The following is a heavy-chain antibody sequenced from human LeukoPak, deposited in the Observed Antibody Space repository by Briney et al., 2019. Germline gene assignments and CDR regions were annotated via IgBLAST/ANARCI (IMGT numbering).Heavy chain of an antibody. Sequence: GGSLRLSCAASGFTFSSYWMSWVRQAPGEGLEWVAKINQDGTEKAYVDSVRGRFTISRDNAKKSLFLQMNSLRAEDTAVYYCASVGSGYVYFEYWGQGTLVTVSS. CDR1: GFTFSSYW. V-gene: IGHV3-7*01. CDR3: ASVGSGYVYFEY. CDR2: INQDGTEK. J-gene: IGHJ4*02. D-gene: IGHD5-12*01.